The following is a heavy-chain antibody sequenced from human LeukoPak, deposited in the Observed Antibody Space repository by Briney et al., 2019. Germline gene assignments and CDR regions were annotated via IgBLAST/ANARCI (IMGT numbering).Heavy chain of an antibody. D-gene: IGHD1-20*01. CDR2: ISPSGDIT. Sequence: GGSLRLSCAGSGFSFSSHGMNWVRQAPGKGLEWVSGISPSGDITYYTDSVRGRFTISRDNFKNTLSLQVNSLRAEDTAMYYCAKDPSYNWNYLTYWGQGTLVTVSS. CDR3: AKDPSYNWNYLTY. J-gene: IGHJ4*02. CDR1: GFSFSSHG. V-gene: IGHV3-23*01.